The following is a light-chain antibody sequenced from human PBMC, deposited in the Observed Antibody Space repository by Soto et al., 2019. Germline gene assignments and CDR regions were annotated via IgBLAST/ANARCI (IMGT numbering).Light chain of an antibody. CDR1: QSVRSN. V-gene: IGKV3-15*01. J-gene: IGKJ4*01. CDR2: GAS. CDR3: QQHSAWPLT. Sequence: EIVMTQSPATLSVSPGERATLFCRASQSVRSNFLAWYQQKPGQAPSLLIYGASIRATGIPARFSGSGSGTEFTLTITRLQSEDFAVYYCQQHSAWPLTFGGGTKVEIK.